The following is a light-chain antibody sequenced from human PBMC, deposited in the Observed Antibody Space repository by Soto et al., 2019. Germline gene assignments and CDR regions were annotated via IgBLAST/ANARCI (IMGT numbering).Light chain of an antibody. J-gene: IGKJ1*01. CDR2: DAS. CDR3: QQRSNWPPWT. Sequence: VLTQSPARLSLSPWERATLSCRAGQSVSDYLAWYQQKPGQPPRLLIYDASNRATGIPDRFSGSGSGTEFTLTISSLEPEDFAVYYCQQRSNWPPWTFGQGTKVDIK. V-gene: IGKV3-11*01. CDR1: QSVSDY.